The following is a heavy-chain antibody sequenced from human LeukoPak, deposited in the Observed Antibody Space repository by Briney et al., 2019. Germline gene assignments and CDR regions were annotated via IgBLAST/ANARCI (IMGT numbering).Heavy chain of an antibody. J-gene: IGHJ6*03. CDR2: INHSGGT. CDR3: ARGVGVYSNYPTYYYYYYMDV. CDR1: GGSISSYY. Sequence: PSETLSLTCTVSGGSISSYYWSWIRQPPGKGLEWIGEINHSGGTNYIPSLKSRVTISVDTSKNQFSLKLSSVTAADTAVYYCARGVGVYSNYPTYYYYYYMDVWGKGTTVTVSS. D-gene: IGHD4-11*01. V-gene: IGHV4-34*01.